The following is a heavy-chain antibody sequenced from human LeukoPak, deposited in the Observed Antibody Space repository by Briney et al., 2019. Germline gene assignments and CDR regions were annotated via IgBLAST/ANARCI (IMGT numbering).Heavy chain of an antibody. Sequence: KPSETPSLTCAVYGGSFSGYYWSWIRQPPGKGLEWIGEINHSGSTNYNPSLKSRVTISVDTSKNQFSLKLSSVTAADTAVYYCARRTDFWSGYYYYYYMDVWGKGTTVTVSS. D-gene: IGHD3-3*01. CDR2: INHSGST. CDR3: ARRTDFWSGYYYYYYMDV. V-gene: IGHV4-34*01. J-gene: IGHJ6*03. CDR1: GGSFSGYY.